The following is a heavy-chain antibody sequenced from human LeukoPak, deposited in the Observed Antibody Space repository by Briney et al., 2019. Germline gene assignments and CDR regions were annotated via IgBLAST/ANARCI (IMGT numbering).Heavy chain of an antibody. CDR1: GFTFSSYW. Sequence: GGSLRLSCAASGFTFSSYWMHWVRQAPGKGLVWVSRINSDGSSTSYADSVKGRFTISRDNAKNTLYLQMNSLRAEDTAVYYCAKLVKSIAAAGDYWGQGTLVTVSS. CDR2: INSDGSST. D-gene: IGHD6-13*01. V-gene: IGHV3-74*01. J-gene: IGHJ4*02. CDR3: AKLVKSIAAAGDY.